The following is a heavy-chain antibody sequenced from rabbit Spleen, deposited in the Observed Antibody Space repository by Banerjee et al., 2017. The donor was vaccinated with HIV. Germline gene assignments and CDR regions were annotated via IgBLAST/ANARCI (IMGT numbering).Heavy chain of an antibody. CDR2: INAATGKP. V-gene: IGHV1S40*01. CDR1: GVSFSGSSY. Sequence: QSLEESGGDLVKPGASLTLTCTASGVSFSGSSYICWVRQAPGKGLEWIACINAATGKPVYATWANGRFSISRTSSTTVTLQMTSLTVADTATYFCARDTSSSFSSYGMDLWGQGTLVTVS. CDR3: ARDTSSSFSSYGMDL. D-gene: IGHD1-1*01. J-gene: IGHJ6*01.